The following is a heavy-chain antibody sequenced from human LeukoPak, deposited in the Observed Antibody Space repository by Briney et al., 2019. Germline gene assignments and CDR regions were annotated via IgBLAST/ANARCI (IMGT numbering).Heavy chain of an antibody. V-gene: IGHV3-7*01. CDR3: ARDRGMTTVKPPFDY. D-gene: IGHD4-11*01. CDR2: IKQDGSEK. CDR1: GFTFSSYA. J-gene: IGHJ4*02. Sequence: GGSLRLSCAASGFTFSSYAMSWVRQAPGKGLEWVANIKQDGSEKYYVDSVKGRFTISRDNAKNSLYLQMNSLRAEDTAVYYCARDRGMTTVKPPFDYWGQGTLVTVPS.